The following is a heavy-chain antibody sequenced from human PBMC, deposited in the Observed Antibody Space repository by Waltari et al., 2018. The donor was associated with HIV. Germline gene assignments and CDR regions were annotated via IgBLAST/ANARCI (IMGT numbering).Heavy chain of an antibody. V-gene: IGHV4-59*01. D-gene: IGHD2-15*01. Sequence: QVQLQESGPGLVKPSETLSLTCTVSGGSISSYYWSWIRQPPGKGLEWIGYIYYSGSTNYNPSLKSRVTISVDTSKNQFSLKLSSVTAADTAVYYCAREKGVYCSGGSCQGWFDPWGQGTRVTVSS. CDR2: IYYSGST. CDR1: GGSISSYY. J-gene: IGHJ5*02. CDR3: AREKGVYCSGGSCQGWFDP.